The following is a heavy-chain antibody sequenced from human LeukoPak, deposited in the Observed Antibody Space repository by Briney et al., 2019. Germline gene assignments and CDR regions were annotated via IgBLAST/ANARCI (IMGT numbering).Heavy chain of an antibody. D-gene: IGHD3-10*01. J-gene: IGHJ5*02. CDR1: GFDFHDYM. Sequence: SGGSLRLSCAASGFDFHDYMMHWVRQPPGKGLEWVSEISWNGDTIGYADSVKGRFIISRDNARRSLYLQMNSLRPEDTAFYYCSSTFGSGSYLHSWGQGTLVTVSS. V-gene: IGHV3-9*01. CDR2: ISWNGDTI. CDR3: SSTFGSGSYLHS.